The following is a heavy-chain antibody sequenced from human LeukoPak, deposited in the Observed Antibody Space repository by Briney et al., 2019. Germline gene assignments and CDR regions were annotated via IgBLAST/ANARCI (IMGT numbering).Heavy chain of an antibody. CDR2: IYYSGST. V-gene: IGHV4-31*03. CDR3: ARDSYYYDSSGYYDNWFDL. Sequence: SETLSLTCTVSGGSISSGGYYWSWIRQHPGKGLEWIGYIYYSGSTYYNPSLKSRVTISVDTSKYQFSLKLSSVTAADTAVYYYARDSYYYDSSGYYDNWFDLWGQGTLVTVSS. D-gene: IGHD3-22*01. J-gene: IGHJ5*02. CDR1: GGSISSGGYY.